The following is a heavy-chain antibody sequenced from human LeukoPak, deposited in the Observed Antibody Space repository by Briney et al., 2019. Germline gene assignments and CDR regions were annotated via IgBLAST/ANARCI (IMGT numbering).Heavy chain of an antibody. CDR2: IYYSGST. Sequence: SETLSLTCTVSGGSISSYYWSWIRQPPGKGLEWIGYIYYSGSTNYNPSLKSRVTISVDTSKNRFSLKLSSVTAADTAVYYCARVGSYYYDSSGYPFDYWGQGTLVTVSS. J-gene: IGHJ4*02. CDR3: ARVGSYYYDSSGYPFDY. V-gene: IGHV4-59*01. CDR1: GGSISSYY. D-gene: IGHD3-22*01.